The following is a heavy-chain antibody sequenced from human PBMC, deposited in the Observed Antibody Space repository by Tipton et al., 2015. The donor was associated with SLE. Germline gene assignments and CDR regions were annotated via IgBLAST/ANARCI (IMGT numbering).Heavy chain of an antibody. Sequence: SLRLSCAASGFTFSSYAMSWVRQAPGKGLEWVSAISGSGGSTYYADSVKGRFTISRDNAKNPLYLQMNSLRAEDTAVYYCARDFTSDSSGYYYSGYFDYWGQGTLVTVSS. CDR1: GFTFSSYA. J-gene: IGHJ4*02. CDR3: ARDFTSDSSGYYYSGYFDY. CDR2: ISGSGGST. V-gene: IGHV3-23*01. D-gene: IGHD3-22*01.